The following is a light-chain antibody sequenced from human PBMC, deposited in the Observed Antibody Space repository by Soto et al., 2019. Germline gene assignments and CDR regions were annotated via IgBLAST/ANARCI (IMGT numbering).Light chain of an antibody. V-gene: IGLV2-14*01. CDR1: SSDVGFSNY. CDR2: DVS. CDR3: SSYTSSDTDV. Sequence: QSALTQPASVSGSPGQSITISCTGTSSDVGFSNYVSWYQQHPGKAHKLMISDVSNRPSGVSNRFSGSKSGNTASLTISGLQAEDEADYYCSSYTSSDTDVFGTGTKVTVL. J-gene: IGLJ1*01.